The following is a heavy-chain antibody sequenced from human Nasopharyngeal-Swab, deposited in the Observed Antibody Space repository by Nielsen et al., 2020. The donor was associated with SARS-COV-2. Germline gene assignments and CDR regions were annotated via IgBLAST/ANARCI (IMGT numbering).Heavy chain of an antibody. Sequence: SETLSLTCTVFGGSVSDDRYYWSWIRQPPGKGLEWSGEINHSGSTNYNPSLKSRVTIPVDTSKNQFSLKLSSVTAADTAVYYCARGRSYRLNWYFDLWGHGTLVTVSS. CDR1: GGSVSDDRYY. CDR2: INHSGST. V-gene: IGHV4-34*01. J-gene: IGHJ2*01. CDR3: ARGRSYRLNWYFDL. D-gene: IGHD5-18*01.